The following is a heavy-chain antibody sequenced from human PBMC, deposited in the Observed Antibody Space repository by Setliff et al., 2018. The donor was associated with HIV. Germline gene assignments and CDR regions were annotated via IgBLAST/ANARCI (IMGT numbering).Heavy chain of an antibody. J-gene: IGHJ2*01. CDR2: INADNGNT. CDR1: GYTFTNHL. D-gene: IGHD1-1*01. Sequence: ASVKVSCKASGYTFTNHLLYWVRQAPGQRLEWMGWINADNGNTRYSQKFQGRVTITRDTSASTAYMELSSLTSQDTAVYYCARERATGKPPLLNWYFDLWGRGTLVTVPS. CDR3: ARERATGKPPLLNWYFDL. V-gene: IGHV1-3*01.